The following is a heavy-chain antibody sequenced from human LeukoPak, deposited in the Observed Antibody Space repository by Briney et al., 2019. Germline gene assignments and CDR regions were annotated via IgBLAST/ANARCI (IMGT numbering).Heavy chain of an antibody. CDR1: GFTFSSYA. D-gene: IGHD2-8*01. CDR2: ISGSGGST. V-gene: IGHV3-23*01. CDR3: AKLKGCTSGVCYTD. Sequence: GGSLRLSCACSGFTFSSYAMSWVRQAPGKGLEWVSAISGSGGSTYYADSVKGRFTISRDNSKNTLYLQMNSLRAEDTAVYYCAKLKGCTSGVCYTDWGQGTLVTVSS. J-gene: IGHJ4*02.